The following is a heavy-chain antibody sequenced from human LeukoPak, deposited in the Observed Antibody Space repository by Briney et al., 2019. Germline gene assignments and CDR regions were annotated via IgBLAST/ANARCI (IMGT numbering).Heavy chain of an antibody. D-gene: IGHD6-13*01. Sequence: SETLSLTCTVSGGFITSSNSHWGWIRQPPGKGLEWVGTIYYSGSTYYKSSLKSRVTISVDTSKNQFSLKLSSVTAADTAVYYCARGLRVISSFYFDYWGQGTLVTVSS. V-gene: IGHV4-39*07. CDR3: ARGLRVISSFYFDY. CDR2: IYYSGST. CDR1: GGFITSSNSH. J-gene: IGHJ4*02.